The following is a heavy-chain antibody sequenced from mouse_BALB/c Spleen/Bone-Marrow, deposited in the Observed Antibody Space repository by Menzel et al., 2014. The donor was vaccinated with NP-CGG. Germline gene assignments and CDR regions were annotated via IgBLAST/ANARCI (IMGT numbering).Heavy chain of an antibody. J-gene: IGHJ2*01. D-gene: IGHD2-10*01. Sequence: QVQLQQSGAELMKPGASVKISCKATGYTFSSYWIEWVKQRPGHGLEWIGETLPGSGSTNYNEKFKGKATFTADTSSNTAYMQLSSLTSEDSAVYYCARGAYYGNYFDYWGQGTTLTVSS. V-gene: IGHV1-9*01. CDR1: GYTFSSYW. CDR3: ARGAYYGNYFDY. CDR2: TLPGSGST.